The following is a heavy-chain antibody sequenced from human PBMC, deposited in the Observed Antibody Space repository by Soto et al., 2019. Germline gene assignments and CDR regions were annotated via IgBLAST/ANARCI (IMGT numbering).Heavy chain of an antibody. J-gene: IGHJ4*02. D-gene: IGHD6-13*01. Sequence: QAQVVQSGAEVRKPGSSVKLSCKASEGTFNSYAIAWVRQAPGQGLEWMGGIIPYYNTLNYAQKFQDRVTITADDSTNTVYMQLSSLRSDDTAVYFCASGASRWYPYFFDSWAQGTLVTVFS. V-gene: IGHV1-69*01. CDR1: EGTFNSYA. CDR3: ASGASRWYPYFFDS. CDR2: IIPYYNTL.